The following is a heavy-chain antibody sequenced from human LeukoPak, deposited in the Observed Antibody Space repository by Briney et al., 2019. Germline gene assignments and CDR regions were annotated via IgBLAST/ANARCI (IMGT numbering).Heavy chain of an antibody. CDR3: ARVMVRGYAFDI. CDR2: ISAYIGNT. V-gene: IGHV1-18*01. D-gene: IGHD3-10*01. Sequence: ASVKVSCKASGYTFTSYGISWVRQAPGQGLEWMGWISAYIGNTNYAQQLQGRVTMTTDTSTSTAYMELRSLRSDDTAVYYCARVMVRGYAFDIWGQGTMVTVSS. CDR1: GYTFTSYG. J-gene: IGHJ3*02.